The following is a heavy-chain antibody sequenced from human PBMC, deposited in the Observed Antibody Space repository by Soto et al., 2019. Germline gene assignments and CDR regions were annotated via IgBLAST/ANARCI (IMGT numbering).Heavy chain of an antibody. V-gene: IGHV1-69*13. CDR1: GGTFSSYA. D-gene: IGHD3-10*01. CDR2: IIPIFGTA. CDR3: ASDMTYSGSGRDNLLGALDI. Sequence: GASVKVSCKASGGTFSSYAISWVRQAPGQGLEWMGGIIPIFGTANYAQKFQGRVTITADESTSTAYMELSSLRSEDTAVYYCASDMTYSGSGRDNLLGALDIWGQGTMVTVSS. J-gene: IGHJ3*02.